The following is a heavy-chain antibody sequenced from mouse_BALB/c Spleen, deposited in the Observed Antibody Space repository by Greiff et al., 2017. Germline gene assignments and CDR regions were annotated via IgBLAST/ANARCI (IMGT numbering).Heavy chain of an antibody. CDR1: GYTFTSYN. V-gene: IGHV1-12*01. Sequence: QVQLQQPGAELVKPGASVKMSCKASGYTFTSYNMHWVKQTPGQGLEWIGAIYPGNGDTSYNQKFKGKATLTADKSSSTAYMQLSSLTSEDSAVYYCARSDGFYYYAMDYWGQGTSVTVSS. CDR3: ARSDGFYYYAMDY. J-gene: IGHJ4*01. D-gene: IGHD2-3*01. CDR2: IYPGNGDT.